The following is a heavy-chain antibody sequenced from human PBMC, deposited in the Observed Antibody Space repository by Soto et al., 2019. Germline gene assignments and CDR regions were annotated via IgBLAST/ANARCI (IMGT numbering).Heavy chain of an antibody. CDR1: GYTFTSYG. J-gene: IGHJ6*02. CDR3: ARDQHVLRYFDWLTHYYYYGMDV. D-gene: IGHD3-9*01. Sequence: GASVKVSFKASGYTFTSYGISWLRQAPGQGLEWMGWISAYNGNTNYAQKLQGRVTMTTDTSTSTAYMELRSLRSDDTAVYYCARDQHVLRYFDWLTHYYYYGMDVWGQGTTVTVS. CDR2: ISAYNGNT. V-gene: IGHV1-18*01.